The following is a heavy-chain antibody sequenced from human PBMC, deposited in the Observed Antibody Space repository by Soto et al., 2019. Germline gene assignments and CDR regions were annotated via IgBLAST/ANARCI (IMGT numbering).Heavy chain of an antibody. V-gene: IGHV3-23*01. CDR1: GFTFSSYA. CDR2: ISGSGGST. D-gene: IGHD2-2*01. J-gene: IGHJ5*02. CDR3: AKEHCSSTSCNSDGGDWFDP. Sequence: GGSLRLSCAASGFTFSSYAMSWVRQAPGKGLEWVSAISGSGGSTYYADSGKGRFTISRENSKNTLYLQMNSLRAEDTAVYYCAKEHCSSTSCNSDGGDWFDPWGQGTLVTVSS.